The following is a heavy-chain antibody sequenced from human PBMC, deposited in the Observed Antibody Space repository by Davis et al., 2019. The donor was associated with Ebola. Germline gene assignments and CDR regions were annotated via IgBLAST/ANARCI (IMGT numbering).Heavy chain of an antibody. D-gene: IGHD3-3*01. CDR3: ARDRESYDFWSGYFDE. CDR1: SFPFRSYW. CDR2: IKQDGSEK. Sequence: GESLKISCAASSFPFRSYWMSWVRQAPGKGLEWVANIKQDGSEKYYVDSVKGRFTISRDNAKNSLYLQMNSLRAEDTAVYYCARDRESYDFWSGYFDEWGKGTLVT. V-gene: IGHV3-7*03. J-gene: IGHJ4*02.